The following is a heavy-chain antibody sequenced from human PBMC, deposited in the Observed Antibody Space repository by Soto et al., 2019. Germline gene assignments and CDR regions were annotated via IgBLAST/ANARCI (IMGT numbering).Heavy chain of an antibody. D-gene: IGHD6-19*01. V-gene: IGHV4-61*08. CDR1: GVSVTSGGFY. CDR3: ARARYINGWPDY. Sequence: QVQLQESGPGLVKPSETLSLTCTVSGVSVTSGGFYWSWIRQPPGKGLEWIGYVYYSGSTKYNPSLKGRAXMXVXXSKNQFSLNLTSGTAADAAVYYCARARYINGWPDYWGQGTLVTVSS. CDR2: VYYSGST. J-gene: IGHJ4*02.